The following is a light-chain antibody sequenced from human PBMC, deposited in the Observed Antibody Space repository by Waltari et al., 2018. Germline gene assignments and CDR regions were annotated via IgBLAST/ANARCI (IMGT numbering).Light chain of an antibody. CDR2: GAS. Sequence: DIQMTQSPSSLSASVGDRVTITCRASQDIYIHLAWYQQTPGEVPKLLIYGASTLHSGVPSRFSGRRSGTDFTLTISSLQPEDFATYYCQKYNDVPQPFGGGTKVE. V-gene: IGKV1-27*01. J-gene: IGKJ4*01. CDR1: QDIYIH. CDR3: QKYNDVPQP.